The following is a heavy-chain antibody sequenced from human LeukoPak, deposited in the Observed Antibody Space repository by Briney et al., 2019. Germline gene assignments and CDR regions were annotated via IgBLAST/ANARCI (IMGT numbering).Heavy chain of an antibody. CDR2: ISGSGGTT. D-gene: IGHD3-22*01. J-gene: IGHJ4*02. CDR1: GFTFSSYG. Sequence: GGTLRLSCAASGFTFSSYGMSWVRQAPGKGLEWVSAISGSGGTTYYADSVKGRFTISRDNSNNTLYLQMNSLRAEDTAVYYCAKRTYYDSSGYNPFYYFDYWGQGTLVTVSS. V-gene: IGHV3-23*01. CDR3: AKRTYYDSSGYNPFYYFDY.